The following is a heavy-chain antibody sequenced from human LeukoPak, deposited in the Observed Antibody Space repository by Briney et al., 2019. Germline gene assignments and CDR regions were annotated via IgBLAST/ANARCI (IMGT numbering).Heavy chain of an antibody. V-gene: IGHV3-48*04. CDR3: AREGYCGGDCGFLDY. J-gene: IGHJ4*02. D-gene: IGHD2-21*02. Sequence: GGSLRLSCAASGFTFSSYSMNWVRQAPGKGLEWVSYISSSSSTIYYADSVKGRFTISRDNAKNSLYLQMNSLRAEDTAVYYCAREGYCGGDCGFLDYWGQGTLVTVSS. CDR2: ISSSSSTI. CDR1: GFTFSSYS.